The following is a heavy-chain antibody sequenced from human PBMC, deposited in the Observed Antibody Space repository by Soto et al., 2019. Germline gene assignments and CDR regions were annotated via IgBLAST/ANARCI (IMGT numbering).Heavy chain of an antibody. Sequence: PSETLSLTXTVSGGSVGTANYYWNWIRQSPGKGLEWIAYMHSSGSTNYNPSLRSRVTISVDTSKNQFSLKLSPVTAADTAVYYCASWYKSSWSNFDFWGKGTLVTVSS. CDR2: MHSSGST. V-gene: IGHV4-61*01. CDR3: ASWYKSSWSNFDF. J-gene: IGHJ4*02. CDR1: GGSVGTANYY. D-gene: IGHD6-13*01.